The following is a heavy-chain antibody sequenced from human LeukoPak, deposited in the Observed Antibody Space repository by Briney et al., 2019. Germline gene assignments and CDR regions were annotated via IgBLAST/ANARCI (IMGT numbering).Heavy chain of an antibody. CDR2: IYYSGST. J-gene: IGHJ5*02. D-gene: IGHD3-10*01. CDR3: ARDHSGSYRKSGWFDP. CDR1: GGSISSYY. Sequence: PSETLSLTCTVSGGSISSYYWGWIRQPPGKGLEWIGSIYYSGSTYYNPSLKSRVTISVDTSKNQFSLKLSSVTAADTAVYYCARDHSGSYRKSGWFDPWGQGTLVTVSS. V-gene: IGHV4-39*07.